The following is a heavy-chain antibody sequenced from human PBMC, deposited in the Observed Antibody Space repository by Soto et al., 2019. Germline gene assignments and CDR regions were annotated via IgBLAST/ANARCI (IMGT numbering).Heavy chain of an antibody. Sequence: SETLSLTCTVSGGSISSYYWSWIRQPPGKGLEWIGYIYYSGSTNYNPSLKSRVTISVDTSKNQFSLKLSSVTAADTAVYYCARDRAAGDDYFDYWGQGTLVTVSS. D-gene: IGHD6-13*01. CDR2: IYYSGST. CDR1: GGSISSYY. V-gene: IGHV4-59*01. CDR3: ARDRAAGDDYFDY. J-gene: IGHJ4*02.